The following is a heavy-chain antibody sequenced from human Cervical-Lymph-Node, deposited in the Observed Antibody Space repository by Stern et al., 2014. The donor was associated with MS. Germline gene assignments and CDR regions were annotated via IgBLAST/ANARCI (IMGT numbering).Heavy chain of an antibody. J-gene: IGHJ3*02. Sequence: VQLEESGAVAKKPGALVTGSCKASGYTFTSYGISWVRPAPGQGLEWMGWISAYNGNANYAQKLQGRVTMTTDTSTSTAYMELRSLRSDDTAVYYCARGLLGSENAFDIWGQGTMVTVSS. CDR3: ARGLLGSENAFDI. V-gene: IGHV1-18*01. CDR2: ISAYNGNA. D-gene: IGHD2-15*01. CDR1: GYTFTSYG.